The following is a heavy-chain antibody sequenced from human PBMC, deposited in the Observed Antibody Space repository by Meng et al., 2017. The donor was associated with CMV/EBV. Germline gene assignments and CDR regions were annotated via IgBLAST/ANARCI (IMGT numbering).Heavy chain of an antibody. J-gene: IGHJ3*02. Sequence: GGSLRLSCAASGFTFSSYSMTWVRQASGKGLEWVSYITTSSSIMYYADSVKGRFTISRDNAKNSLYLQMNSLRAEDTAVYYCARYPRTSSGYRTDAFDIWGQGTMVTVSS. V-gene: IGHV3-48*04. CDR1: GFTFSSYS. D-gene: IGHD3-22*01. CDR2: ITTSSSIM. CDR3: ARYPRTSSGYRTDAFDI.